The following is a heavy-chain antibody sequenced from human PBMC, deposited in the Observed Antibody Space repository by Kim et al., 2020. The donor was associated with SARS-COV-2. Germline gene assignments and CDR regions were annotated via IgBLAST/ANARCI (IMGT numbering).Heavy chain of an antibody. J-gene: IGHJ6*02. CDR1: GDSVSSNSAA. V-gene: IGHV6-1*01. Sequence: SQTLSLTCAISGDSVSSNSAAWNWIRQSPSRGLEWLGRTYYRSKWYNDYAVSVKSRITINPDTSKNQFSLQLNSVTPEDTAVYYCARDSKSIAVAGLYYYYGMDVWGQGTTVTVSS. CDR2: TYYRSKWYN. CDR3: ARDSKSIAVAGLYYYYGMDV. D-gene: IGHD6-19*01.